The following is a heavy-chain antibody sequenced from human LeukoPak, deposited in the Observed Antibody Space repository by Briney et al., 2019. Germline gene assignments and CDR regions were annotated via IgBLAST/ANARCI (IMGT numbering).Heavy chain of an antibody. J-gene: IGHJ6*02. CDR3: ARHVRQVPYNWNYFVYYYGMDV. CDR2: IYYSGST. Sequence: PSESLSLTCTVSGGALCGSSYCWGWIRQPPGNGLEWVGSIYYSGSTSYNPSLMSRVTTSVDTSKNQFSLQLSSVTAADTAVYYCARHVRQVPYNWNYFVYYYGMDVWGQGTTVTVSS. D-gene: IGHD1-7*01. V-gene: IGHV4-39*01. CDR1: GGALCGSSYC.